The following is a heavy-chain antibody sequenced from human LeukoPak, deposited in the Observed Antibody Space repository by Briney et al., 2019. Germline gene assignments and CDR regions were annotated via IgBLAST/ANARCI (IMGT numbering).Heavy chain of an antibody. CDR3: ASGYSYQDYYYYMDV. J-gene: IGHJ6*03. CDR2: IIPIFGTA. CDR1: GGTSSSYA. D-gene: IGHD5-18*01. Sequence: ASVKVSCKASGGTSSSYAISWVRQAPGQGLEWMGGIIPIFGTANYAQKFQGRVTITADKSTSTAYMELSSLRSEDTAVYYCASGYSYQDYYYYMDVWGKGTTVTVSS. V-gene: IGHV1-69*06.